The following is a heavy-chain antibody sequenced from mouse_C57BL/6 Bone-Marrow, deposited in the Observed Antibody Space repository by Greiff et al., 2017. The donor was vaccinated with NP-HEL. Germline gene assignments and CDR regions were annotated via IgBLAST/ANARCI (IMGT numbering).Heavy chain of an antibody. CDR3: ARVDYCDSSYDD. J-gene: IGHJ2*01. V-gene: IGHV1-69*01. CDR2: IDPSDSYT. D-gene: IGHD1-1*01. Sequence: QVQLQQPGAELVMPGASVKLSCKASGYTFTSYWMHWVKQRPGQGLEWIGEIDPSDSYTNYNQKFKGKSTLTVDKSSSTAYMQLSSLTSEDSAVYYCARVDYCDSSYDDWGQGTTLTVSS. CDR1: GYTFTSYW.